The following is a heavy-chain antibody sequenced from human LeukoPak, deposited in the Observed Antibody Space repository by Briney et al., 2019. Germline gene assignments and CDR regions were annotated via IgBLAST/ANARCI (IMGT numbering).Heavy chain of an antibody. CDR1: GFTFSSYS. CDR2: ISSSSSYI. J-gene: IGHJ4*02. Sequence: GGSLRLSCAASGFTFSSYSMNWVRQAPGKGLEWVSSISSSSSYIYYADSVKGRFTISRDNAKNSLYLQMNSLRAKDTAVYYCARAVGYEYYDILTGYSTFDYWGQGTLVTVS. D-gene: IGHD3-9*01. CDR3: ARAVGYEYYDILTGYSTFDY. V-gene: IGHV3-21*01.